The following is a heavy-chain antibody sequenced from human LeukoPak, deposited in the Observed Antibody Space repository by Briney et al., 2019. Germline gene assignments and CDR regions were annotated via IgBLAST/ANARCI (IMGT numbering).Heavy chain of an antibody. CDR3: ATYFYESSGYHNWFDP. J-gene: IGHJ5*02. CDR1: GYTLTELS. D-gene: IGHD3-22*01. CDR2: FDPEDGET. V-gene: IGHV1-24*01. Sequence: ASVKVSCKVSGYTLTELSMHWVRQAPGKGLEWMGGFDPEDGETIYAQKFQGRVTMTEHTSTDTAYMELSSRRSEDTAVYYCATYFYESSGYHNWFDPWGQGTLVTVSS.